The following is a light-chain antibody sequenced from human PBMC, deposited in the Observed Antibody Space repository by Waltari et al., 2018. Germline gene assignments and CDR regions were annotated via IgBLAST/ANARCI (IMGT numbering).Light chain of an antibody. Sequence: QSALTQPPSASGSPGQSVTISCTGTSSDVGGYNYVSWYQQYPGKAPQLLIYEVSKRPSGVPERFSGSKSGNTASLTVSGLQGDDEADYYCSSYAGSNTVVFGGGTKLTVL. V-gene: IGLV2-8*01. CDR3: SSYAGSNTVV. CDR1: SSDVGGYNY. J-gene: IGLJ2*01. CDR2: EVS.